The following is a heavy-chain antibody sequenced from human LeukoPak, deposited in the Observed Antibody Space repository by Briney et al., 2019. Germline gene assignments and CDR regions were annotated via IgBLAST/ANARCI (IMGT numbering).Heavy chain of an antibody. CDR3: ARQISAAGTDY. V-gene: IGHV5-51*01. J-gene: IGHJ4*02. CDR1: GYSFTSYW. Sequence: GESLKISCKGSGYSFTSYWIGWVRQMPRKGLEWMGIIYPGGSDTRYSPSFQGQVTISADKSISTAYLQWSSLKASDTAMYYCARQISAAGTDYWGQGTLVTVSS. D-gene: IGHD6-13*01. CDR2: IYPGGSDT.